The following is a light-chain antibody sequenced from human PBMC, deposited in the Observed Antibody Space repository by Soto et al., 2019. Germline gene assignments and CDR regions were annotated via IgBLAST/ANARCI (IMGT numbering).Light chain of an antibody. CDR2: DAS. J-gene: IGKJ4*01. CDR3: QQRTNWPST. Sequence: EIVLTQSPATLSLSPGERATLSCRASQSVSSYLAWYQQKPGQAPRLLIYDASNRATGIPARFSGSGSGTDLTLTITSPEPEDFAVYYCQQRTNWPSTFGGGTKVELK. CDR1: QSVSSY. V-gene: IGKV3-11*01.